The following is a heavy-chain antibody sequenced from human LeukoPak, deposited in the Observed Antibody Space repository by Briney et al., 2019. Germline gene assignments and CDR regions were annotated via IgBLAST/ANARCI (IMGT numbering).Heavy chain of an antibody. J-gene: IGHJ4*02. CDR1: VYTFTSYD. Sequence: ASVKVSCKASVYTFTSYDINWVRQATGQGLEWMGWMNFNTGKTGYAQKFQGRVTITRKTSISTSYMELSSLRSEDTVVYYCTRGLDYWGQGTLVTVSS. CDR3: TRGLDY. V-gene: IGHV1-8*03. CDR2: MNFNTGKT.